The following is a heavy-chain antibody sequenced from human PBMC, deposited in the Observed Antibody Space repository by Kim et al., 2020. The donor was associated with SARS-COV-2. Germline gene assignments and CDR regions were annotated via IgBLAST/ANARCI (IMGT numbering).Heavy chain of an antibody. V-gene: IGHV4-59*13. CDR2: IYYSGST. CDR3: ARDVGYFDL. CDR1: GGSISSYY. J-gene: IGHJ2*01. Sequence: SETLSLTCTVSGGSISSYYWSWIRQPPGKGLKWIGYIYYSGSTNYNPSLKSRVTISVDTSKNQFFLKLTSVTAADTAVYYCARDVGYFDLWGRGTLVTVSS. D-gene: IGHD2-15*01.